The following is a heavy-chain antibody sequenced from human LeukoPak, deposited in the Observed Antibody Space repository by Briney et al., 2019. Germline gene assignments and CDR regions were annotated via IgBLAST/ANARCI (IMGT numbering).Heavy chain of an antibody. Sequence: ASVKVSCKASGYTFTGYYMHWVRQAPGQGLEWMGWINPNSGGANYAQKFQGRVTMTRDTSISTAYMELSRLRSEDTAVYYCARGRVAAAGTSGYWGQGTLVTVSS. CDR2: INPNSGGA. J-gene: IGHJ4*02. V-gene: IGHV1-2*02. CDR1: GYTFTGYY. D-gene: IGHD6-13*01. CDR3: ARGRVAAAGTSGY.